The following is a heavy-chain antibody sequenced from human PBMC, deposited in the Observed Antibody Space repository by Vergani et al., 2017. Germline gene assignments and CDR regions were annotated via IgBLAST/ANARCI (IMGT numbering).Heavy chain of an antibody. Sequence: QVQLVQSGAEVKKPGASVKVSCTASGYTFTSYDINWVRQATGQGLEWMGWMNPNSGNTGYAQKFQGRVTMTRNTSISTAYMELSSLRSEDTAVYYCARRYCSSTSCPRDYYYMDVWGKGTTVTVSS. V-gene: IGHV1-8*01. CDR3: ARRYCSSTSCPRDYYYMDV. CDR1: GYTFTSYD. J-gene: IGHJ6*03. CDR2: MNPNSGNT. D-gene: IGHD2-2*01.